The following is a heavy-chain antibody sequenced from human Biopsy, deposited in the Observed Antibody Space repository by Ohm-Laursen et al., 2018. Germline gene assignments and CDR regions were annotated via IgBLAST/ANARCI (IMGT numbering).Heavy chain of an antibody. J-gene: IGHJ5*02. CDR1: AYSFGDHR. V-gene: IGHV1-2*02. CDR3: TRGGYYYDSLAYYYWFDP. Sequence: ASVKVSCKASAYSFGDHRIHWVRQAPGQGLEWMGWIDPKSGGTNYAQKFQGRVTMTRDTSISTAYVDLSSLRSDDAAVYYCTRGGYYYDSLAYYYWFDPWGQGTLVTVSS. D-gene: IGHD3-22*01. CDR2: IDPKSGGT.